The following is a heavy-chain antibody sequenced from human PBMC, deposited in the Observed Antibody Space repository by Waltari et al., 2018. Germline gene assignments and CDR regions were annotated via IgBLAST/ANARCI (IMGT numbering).Heavy chain of an antibody. J-gene: IGHJ6*02. CDR1: GGSLRIIRSY. D-gene: IGHD6-13*01. CDR3: ARGKGVAAYGMDV. CDR2: IYYSGST. V-gene: IGHV4-39*07. Sequence: QLQLQESGPGLVKPSETLSLTCPVPGGSLRIIRSYWGCILQPPGKGLEWIGSIYYSGSTYYNPSLKSRVTISVDTSKNQFSLKLSSVTAADTAVYYCARGKGVAAYGMDVWGQGTTVTVSS.